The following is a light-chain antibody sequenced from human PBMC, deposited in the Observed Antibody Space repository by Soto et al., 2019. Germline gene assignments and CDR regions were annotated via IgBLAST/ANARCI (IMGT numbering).Light chain of an antibody. Sequence: QAVVTQEPSLTGSRGGTVTLTCGSSTGAVTRGHYTYWFQQKPGQAPRTLIYDTSNRHSWTPARFSGSLLGGRAALTLSGAHPEDEADYYCLLSYSAATVVATGTQV. CDR1: TGAVTRGHY. V-gene: IGLV7-46*01. CDR2: DTS. CDR3: LLSYSAATV. J-gene: IGLJ1*01.